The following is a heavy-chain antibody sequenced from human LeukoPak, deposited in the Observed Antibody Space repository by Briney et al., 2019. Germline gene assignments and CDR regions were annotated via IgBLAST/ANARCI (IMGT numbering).Heavy chain of an antibody. CDR3: ARLVLGSSGPFQH. CDR2: INHSGST. V-gene: IGHV4-34*01. J-gene: IGHJ1*01. D-gene: IGHD6-13*01. Sequence: SETLSLTCIVSGASISSYVWSWIRQPPGKGLEWIGEINHSGSTNYNPSLKSRVTISVDTSKNQFSLKLSSVTAADTAVYYCARLVLGSSGPFQHWGQGTLVTVSS. CDR1: GASISSYV.